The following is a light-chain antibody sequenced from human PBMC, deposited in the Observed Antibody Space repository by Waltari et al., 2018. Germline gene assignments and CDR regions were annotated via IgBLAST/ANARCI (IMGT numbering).Light chain of an antibody. Sequence: EIVLTQSPGTLSLSPGERATLSCRASQSVSSSYLAWYQQKPGQAPSLLIYGASSRATGIPDRISGSGSGTDFTLTISRLEPEDFAVYYCQQYSSSPPNTFGQGTKLEIK. CDR2: GAS. CDR1: QSVSSSY. V-gene: IGKV3-20*01. CDR3: QQYSSSPPNT. J-gene: IGKJ2*01.